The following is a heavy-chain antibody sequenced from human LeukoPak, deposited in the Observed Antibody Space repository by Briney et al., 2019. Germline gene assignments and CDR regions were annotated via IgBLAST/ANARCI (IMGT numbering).Heavy chain of an antibody. CDR1: GFTFRTYG. V-gene: IGHV3-23*01. Sequence: GRSLRLSCAASGFTFRTYGMSWVRQAPGKGLEWVSGISGSGGDTYYADSVKGRFTTSRDNSKNTLYLQMTSLRAEDTAVYYCASTGYYDSSGYYYFDYWGQGTLVTVSS. CDR2: ISGSGGDT. CDR3: ASTGYYDSSGYYYFDY. D-gene: IGHD3-22*01. J-gene: IGHJ4*02.